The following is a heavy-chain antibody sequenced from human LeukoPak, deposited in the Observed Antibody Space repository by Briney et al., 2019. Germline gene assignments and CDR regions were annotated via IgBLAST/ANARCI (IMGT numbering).Heavy chain of an antibody. CDR2: ISSSSSTM. Sequence: GGSLRLSCAASGFTFSSYSMNWVRQAPGKGLEGVSYISSSSSTMYYADSVKGRFTISRDNAKNSLYLQMNSLRAEDTAVYYCAREEKVVVSPVDYWGQGTLVTVSS. J-gene: IGHJ4*02. CDR3: AREEKVVVSPVDY. V-gene: IGHV3-48*01. D-gene: IGHD3-22*01. CDR1: GFTFSSYS.